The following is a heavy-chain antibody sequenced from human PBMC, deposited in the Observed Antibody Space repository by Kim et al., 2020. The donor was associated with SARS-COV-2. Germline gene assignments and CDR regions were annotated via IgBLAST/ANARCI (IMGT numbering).Heavy chain of an antibody. D-gene: IGHD3-16*01. J-gene: IGHJ4*02. CDR3: ARFPLSRMMRTDYFDY. Sequence: SQTLSLTCAISGDSVSSNSAAWNWIRQSPSRGLEWLGRTYYRSKWYNDYAVSVKSRITINPDTSKNQFSLQLNSVTPEDTAVYYCARFPLSRMMRTDYFDYWGQGTLVTVSS. CDR2: TYYRSKWYN. CDR1: GDSVSSNSAA. V-gene: IGHV6-1*01.